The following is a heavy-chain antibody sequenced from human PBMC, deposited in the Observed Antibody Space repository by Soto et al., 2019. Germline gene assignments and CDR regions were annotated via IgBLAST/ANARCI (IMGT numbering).Heavy chain of an antibody. Sequence: SETLSLTCTVSGGSISSGGYYWSWIRQHPGKGLEWIGYIYYSGSTYYNPSLKSRVTISVDTSKNQFSMKLSSVTAADTAVYYCARVFGFGGMDVWGQGTTVTVSS. CDR1: GGSISSGGYY. J-gene: IGHJ6*02. CDR2: IYYSGST. D-gene: IGHD3-10*01. CDR3: ARVFGFGGMDV. V-gene: IGHV4-31*03.